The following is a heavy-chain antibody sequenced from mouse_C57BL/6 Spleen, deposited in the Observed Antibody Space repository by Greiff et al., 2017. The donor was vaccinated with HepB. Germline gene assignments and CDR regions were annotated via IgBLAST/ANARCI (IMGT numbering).Heavy chain of an antibody. CDR3: ARSPEGAYAMDY. V-gene: IGHV5-12*01. J-gene: IGHJ4*01. CDR1: GFTFSDYY. CDR2: ISNGGGST. Sequence: EVQVVESGGGLMQPGGSLKLSCAASGFTFSDYYMYWVRQTPEKRLEWVAYISNGGGSTYYPDTVKGRFTISRDNAKNTLYLQMSRLKSEDTAMYYCARSPEGAYAMDYWGQGTSVTVSS.